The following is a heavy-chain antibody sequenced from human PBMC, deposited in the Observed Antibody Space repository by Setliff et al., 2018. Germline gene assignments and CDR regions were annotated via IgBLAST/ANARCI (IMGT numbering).Heavy chain of an antibody. Sequence: PSETLSLTCSLYGDTISRGGYFWRWIRQFPGKGLEWIGSIYYAGKSYYSSSLKSRLLMSVATSQNQFSLKLDSVTAADTAVYYCARGGTFRYFDYWGQGTPVTVAS. CDR1: GDTISRGGYF. D-gene: IGHD5-12*01. J-gene: IGHJ4*02. V-gene: IGHV4-31*03. CDR3: ARGGTFRYFDY. CDR2: IYYAGKS.